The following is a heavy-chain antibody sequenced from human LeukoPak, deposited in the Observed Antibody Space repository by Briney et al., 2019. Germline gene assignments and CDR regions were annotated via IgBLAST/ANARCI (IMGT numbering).Heavy chain of an antibody. V-gene: IGHV3-23*01. CDR3: AKGSNYYGSGSHGDY. CDR1: GFTFSNYV. CDR2: ISGSGDST. J-gene: IGHJ4*02. D-gene: IGHD3-10*01. Sequence: PGGSLRLSCAASGFTFSNYVMTWVRQAPGTGLEWVSAISGSGDSTYFADSVKGRFTISRDNPKNTLYLQMNSLRAEDTAVYYCAKGSNYYGSGSHGDYWGQGTLVTVSS.